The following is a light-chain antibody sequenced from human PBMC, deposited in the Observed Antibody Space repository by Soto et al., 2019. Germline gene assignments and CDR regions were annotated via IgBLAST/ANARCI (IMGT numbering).Light chain of an antibody. CDR2: GTS. J-gene: IGKJ1*01. CDR3: QQYGSSSWT. V-gene: IGKV3-20*01. CDR1: QSVSSSY. Sequence: PGERATLSCRASQSVSSSYLAWYQQKPGQAPRLLIYGTSSRATAIPDRFSGSGSGTDFTLTISRLEPEDFAVYYCQQYGSSSWTFGQGTEVEIK.